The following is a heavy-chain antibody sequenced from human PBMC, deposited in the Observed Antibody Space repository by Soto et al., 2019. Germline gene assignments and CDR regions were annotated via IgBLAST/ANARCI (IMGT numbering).Heavy chain of an antibody. CDR3: ARGDCTGAYCYSWPFNYGVDV. CDR2: IWYDGRNK. CDR1: GFTFNTYV. D-gene: IGHD2-15*01. V-gene: IGHV3-33*08. J-gene: IGHJ6*02. Sequence: QVQLVESGGGVVQPGGSLRLSCTTSGFTFNTYVMHWVRQAPGKGLEWVAIIWYDGRNKYYADSVKGRFTISRDNSKNTLYVQMNSLRAEDTALYYCARGDCTGAYCYSWPFNYGVDVWGQGTTVTVSS.